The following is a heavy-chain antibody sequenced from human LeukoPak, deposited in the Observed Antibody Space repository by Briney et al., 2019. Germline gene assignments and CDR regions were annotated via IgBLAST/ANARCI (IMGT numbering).Heavy chain of an antibody. CDR3: ASMRIAVAGTLSAPPRY. CDR2: INHSGST. CDR1: GGSISSSSYY. V-gene: IGHV4-39*07. Sequence: PSETLSLTCTVSGGSISSSSYYWGWIRQPPGKGLEWIGEINHSGSTNYNPSLKSRVTISVDTSKNQFSLKLSSVTAADTAVYYCASMRIAVAGTLSAPPRYWGQGTLVTVSS. D-gene: IGHD6-19*01. J-gene: IGHJ4*02.